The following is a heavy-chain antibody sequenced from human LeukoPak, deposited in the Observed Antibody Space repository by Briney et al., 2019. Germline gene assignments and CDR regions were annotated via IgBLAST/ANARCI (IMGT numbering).Heavy chain of an antibody. J-gene: IGHJ4*02. CDR1: GFTVSGNY. Sequence: PGGSLRLSCAASGFTVSGNYMNWVRQAPGKGLEWVSILDSGGNTDYTDSVKGRFSISRDSSKNTLYLQMNSLRAEDTAVYYCAKEGNYYGSGSIPYYFDYWGQGTLVTVSS. D-gene: IGHD3-10*01. CDR3: AKEGNYYGSGSIPYYFDY. V-gene: IGHV3-66*01. CDR2: LDSGGNT.